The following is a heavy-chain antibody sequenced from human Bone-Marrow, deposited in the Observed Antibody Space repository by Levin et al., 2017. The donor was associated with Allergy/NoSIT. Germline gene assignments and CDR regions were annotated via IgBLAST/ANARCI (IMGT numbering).Heavy chain of an antibody. D-gene: IGHD3-10*01. CDR3: ARVRFPGYHGSGSYYNEYYFDS. Sequence: PGGSLRLSCAASGFTVSGYYLSWVRRAPGKGLEWVSTIYDAGRTYYADSVKGRFTISRDNSKDTLYLQMNSLRADDTAVYYCARVRFPGYHGSGSYYNEYYFDSWGQGTLVTVSS. CDR1: GFTVSGYY. J-gene: IGHJ4*02. CDR2: IYDAGRT. V-gene: IGHV3-53*01.